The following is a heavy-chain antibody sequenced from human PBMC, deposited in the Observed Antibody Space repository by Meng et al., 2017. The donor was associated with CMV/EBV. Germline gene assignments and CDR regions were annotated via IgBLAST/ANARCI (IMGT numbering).Heavy chain of an antibody. J-gene: IGHJ6*02. CDR1: GGSISSYY. V-gene: IGHV4-59*01. Sequence: SETLSLTCTVSGGSISSYYWSWIRQPPGKGLERIGYIYYSGSTNYNPSLKSRVTISVDTSKNQFSLKLSSVTAADTAVYYCARGNSHDFWSGYRYYYGMDVWGQGTTVTVSS. D-gene: IGHD3-3*01. CDR2: IYYSGST. CDR3: ARGNSHDFWSGYRYYYGMDV.